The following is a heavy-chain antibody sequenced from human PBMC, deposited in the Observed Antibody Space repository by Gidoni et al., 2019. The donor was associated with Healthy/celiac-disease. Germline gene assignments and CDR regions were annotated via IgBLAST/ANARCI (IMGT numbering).Heavy chain of an antibody. CDR1: GFTFSSYG. CDR2: IWYDGSNK. V-gene: IGHV3-33*01. D-gene: IGHD3-3*01. J-gene: IGHJ4*02. CDR3: ARDPGGYYQPYFDY. Sequence: QVQLVESGGGVVQPGRSLRLSCAASGFTFSSYGMHWVRQAPGKGLEWVAVIWYDGSNKYYADSVKGRFTISRDNSKNTLYLQMNSLRAEDTAVYYCARDPGGYYQPYFDYWGQGTLVTVSS.